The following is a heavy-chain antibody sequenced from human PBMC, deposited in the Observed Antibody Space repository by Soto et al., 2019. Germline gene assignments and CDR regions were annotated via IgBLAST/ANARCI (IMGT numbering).Heavy chain of an antibody. CDR1: GYTFTTYG. CDR3: ARDRYYYGSGSYYISWFDP. CDR2: ISAYNGNT. Sequence: ALVKVSCKTSGYTFTTYGVSWVRQAPGQGLEWMGWISAYNGNTNYAQKLQGRVTMTTDTSTSTAYMELRGLRSDDTAVYYCARDRYYYGSGSYYISWFDPWGQGTLVTVSS. J-gene: IGHJ5*02. D-gene: IGHD3-10*01. V-gene: IGHV1-18*04.